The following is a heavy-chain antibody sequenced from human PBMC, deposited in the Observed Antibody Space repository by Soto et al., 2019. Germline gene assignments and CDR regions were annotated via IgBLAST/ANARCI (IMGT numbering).Heavy chain of an antibody. V-gene: IGHV3-23*01. CDR3: AKVEYCTNGVCFYYYYYGMDV. J-gene: IGHJ6*02. CDR2: ISGSGGST. Sequence: GGSLRLSCAASGFTFSSYAMSWVRQAPGKGLEWVSAISGSGGSTYYADSVKGRFTIPRDNSKNTLYLQMNSLRAEDTAVYYCAKVEYCTNGVCFYYYYYGMDVWGQGTTVTVS. D-gene: IGHD2-8*01. CDR1: GFTFSSYA.